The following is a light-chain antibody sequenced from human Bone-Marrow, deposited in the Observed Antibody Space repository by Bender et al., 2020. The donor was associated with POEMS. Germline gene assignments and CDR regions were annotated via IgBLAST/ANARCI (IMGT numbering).Light chain of an antibody. CDR2: NVS. CDR3: CSYAGSNIVV. Sequence: QSALTQPASMSGSPGQSISISCTGTSSDVGGYNHVSWYQQHPGKAPKLIIYNVSQRPSGVPDRFSGSKSGNTASLTISGLQAEDEADYYCCSYAGSNIVVFGGGTKLTVL. V-gene: IGLV2-23*02. CDR1: SSDVGGYNH. J-gene: IGLJ2*01.